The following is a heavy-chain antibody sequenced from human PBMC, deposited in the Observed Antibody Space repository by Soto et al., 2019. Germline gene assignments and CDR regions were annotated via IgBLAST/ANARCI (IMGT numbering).Heavy chain of an antibody. V-gene: IGHV3-30*18. J-gene: IGHJ6*02. Sequence: GGSLRLSCAASGFTFSSYGMHWVRQAPGKGLEWVAVISYDGSNKYYADSVKGRFTISRDNSKNTLYLQMNSLRAEDTAVYDCAKECWAADFWSGYYLDGMDVWGQGTTVTVSS. CDR3: AKECWAADFWSGYYLDGMDV. CDR2: ISYDGSNK. CDR1: GFTFSSYG. D-gene: IGHD3-3*01.